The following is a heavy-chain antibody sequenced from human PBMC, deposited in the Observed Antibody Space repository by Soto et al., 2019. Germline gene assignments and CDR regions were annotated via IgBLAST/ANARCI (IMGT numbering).Heavy chain of an antibody. CDR1: GGSISSGDYY. Sequence: PSETLSLTCTVSGGSISSGDYYWSWIRQPPGKGLEWIGYIYYSGITYYNPSLKSRDTISVDTSKNQFSLKLSSVTAADPAVYYCSRAVSGGGRGYSETIWLEPWGQGTLVNVSS. CDR2: IYYSGIT. J-gene: IGHJ5*02. CDR3: SRAVSGGGRGYSETIWLEP. V-gene: IGHV4-30-4*01. D-gene: IGHD2-15*01.